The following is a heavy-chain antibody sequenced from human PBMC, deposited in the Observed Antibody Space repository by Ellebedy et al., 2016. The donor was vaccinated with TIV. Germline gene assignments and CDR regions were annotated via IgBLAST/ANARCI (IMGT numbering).Heavy chain of an antibody. CDR3: AREVLGGQGDMDV. D-gene: IGHD3-10*01. CDR2: LLYDGTTK. Sequence: GESLKISCEASGFNLRTYAMHWVRQAPGKGLEWVAMLLYDGTTKFYGDSVKGRFTLSRDNSKNTLYLQMNSLTAKDTAVYYCAREVLGGQGDMDVWGQGTTVTVSS. CDR1: GFNLRTYA. J-gene: IGHJ6*02. V-gene: IGHV3-30-3*01.